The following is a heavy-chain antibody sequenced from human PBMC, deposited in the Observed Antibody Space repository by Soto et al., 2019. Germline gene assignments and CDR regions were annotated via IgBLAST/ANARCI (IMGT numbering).Heavy chain of an antibody. CDR3: ARGGGYCSSTSCYGGAGLRYN. CDR2: ISAYNGNT. D-gene: IGHD2-2*01. CDR1: GYTFTSYG. Sequence: QVQLVQSGAEVKKPGASVKVSCKASGYTFTSYGISWVRQAPGQGLEWMGWISAYNGNTNYVQKLQGRVTMTTDTSTSTADMELRSLRSDDTAVYYCARGGGYCSSTSCYGGAGLRYNWGQGTLVTVSS. V-gene: IGHV1-18*01. J-gene: IGHJ4*02.